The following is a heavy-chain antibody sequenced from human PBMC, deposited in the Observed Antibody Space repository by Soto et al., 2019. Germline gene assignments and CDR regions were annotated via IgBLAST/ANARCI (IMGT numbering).Heavy chain of an antibody. V-gene: IGHV3-11*04. D-gene: IGHD1-26*01. CDR1: GFIFRDWF. J-gene: IGHJ3*02. CDR2: ISKDSGRAT. CDR3: AREIRNSKGWEILGTTNAFDI. Sequence: GGSLRLSCAASGFIFRDWFMSWIRQAPGKGLEWISYISKDSGRATRYADSVKGRFTISRDNTKNSLFLQMNSLRAEDTAVYYCAREIRNSKGWEILGTTNAFDIWGQGTMVTVSS.